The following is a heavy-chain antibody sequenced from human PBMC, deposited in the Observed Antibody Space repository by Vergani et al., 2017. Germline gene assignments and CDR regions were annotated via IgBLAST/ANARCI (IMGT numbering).Heavy chain of an antibody. CDR2: ISPNSGGT. D-gene: IGHD2-8*01. Sequence: QVQLVQSGAEVKKPGASVRVSCKASGFTFTSYHIHWVRQAPGQALEWMGWISPNSGGTNYAQKFQGRVTMTRDTSISTAYMELSRLRSDDTAVYYCARSCGTNTCSNAGTQYYYYYYLDIWGKGTTVTVSS. CDR3: ARSCGTNTCSNAGTQYYYYYYLDI. V-gene: IGHV1-2*02. CDR1: GFTFTSYH. J-gene: IGHJ6*03.